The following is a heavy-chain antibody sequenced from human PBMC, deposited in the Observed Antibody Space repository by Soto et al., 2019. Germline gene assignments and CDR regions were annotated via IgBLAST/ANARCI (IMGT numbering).Heavy chain of an antibody. J-gene: IGHJ6*02. CDR1: GFTFSSYW. Sequence: EVQLVESGGGMVQPGGSLRLSSVDSGFTFSSYWMSWVRQAPVKGLEWVGNIKQDGSEENYADSVKGRFTISRDNAKNSMYLQMNSLRVEDTAVYYCARIAASGRGWDVWGQGTTVVVSS. D-gene: IGHD6-13*01. V-gene: IGHV3-7*01. CDR3: ARIAASGRGWDV. CDR2: IKQDGSEE.